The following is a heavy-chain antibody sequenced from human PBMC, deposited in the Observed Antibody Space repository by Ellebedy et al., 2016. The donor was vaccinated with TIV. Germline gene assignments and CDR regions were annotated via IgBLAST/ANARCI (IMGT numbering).Heavy chain of an antibody. D-gene: IGHD3-10*01. J-gene: IGHJ3*02. CDR3: ARRNRITMVRGVPYDAFDI. CDR2: IYFIGST. V-gene: IGHV4-59*08. CDR1: YGSISSYY. Sequence: MPSETLSLTCTVSYGSISSYYWSWIRQPPGKGLEWLGYIYFIGSTNYNPSLKSRVTISIDTSKNKFSLKLSSVTAADTAVYYCARRNRITMVRGVPYDAFDIWGQGTMVTVSS.